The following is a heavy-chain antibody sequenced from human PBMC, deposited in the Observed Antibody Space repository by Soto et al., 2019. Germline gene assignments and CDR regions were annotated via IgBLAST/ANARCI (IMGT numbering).Heavy chain of an antibody. J-gene: IGHJ6*02. CDR1: GDSVSSNSAA. CDR3: ERETYYGFWSGYYPYYYYGMDV. D-gene: IGHD3-3*01. CDR2: TYYRSKWYN. Sequence: SPTLSLTCAISGDSVSSNSAAWNWIRQSPSRGLEWLGRTYYRSKWYNDYAISVKSRITINPDTSKNQFCLQLNSLAPEDTAVYDYERETYYGFWSGYYPYYYYGMDVWGQGTTVTVSS. V-gene: IGHV6-1*01.